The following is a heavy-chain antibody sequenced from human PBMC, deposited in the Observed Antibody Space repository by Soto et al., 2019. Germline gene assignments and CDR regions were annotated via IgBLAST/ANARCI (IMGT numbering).Heavy chain of an antibody. D-gene: IGHD6-13*01. V-gene: IGHV3-15*01. Sequence: GSLRLSCAASGFTFSNAWMSWVRPAPGKGLEWVGRIKSKTDGGTTDYAAPVKGRFTISRDDSKNTLYLQMNSLKTEDTAVYYCTTDLRYSSSYFDYWGQGTLVTVSS. CDR1: GFTFSNAW. J-gene: IGHJ4*02. CDR2: IKSKTDGGTT. CDR3: TTDLRYSSSYFDY.